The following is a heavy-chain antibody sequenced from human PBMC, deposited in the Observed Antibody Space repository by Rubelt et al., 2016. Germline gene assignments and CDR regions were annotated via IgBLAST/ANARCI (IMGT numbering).Heavy chain of an antibody. D-gene: IGHD2-2*01. Sequence: EVQLVESGGGLVQPGGSLRLSCAASGFSFSDYSMNWVHQAPGKGQEWLSYITSGSDIIHYADSVKGRLTTSGANAKKSLYLQMNSLRVEDTAVYYCASDRVGWGQGTLVTVSS. J-gene: IGHJ4*02. CDR2: ITSGSDII. V-gene: IGHV3-48*04. CDR3: ASDRVG. CDR1: GFSFSDYS.